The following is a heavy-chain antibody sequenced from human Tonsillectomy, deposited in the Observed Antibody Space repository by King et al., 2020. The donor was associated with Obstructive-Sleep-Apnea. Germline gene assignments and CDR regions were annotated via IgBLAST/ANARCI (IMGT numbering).Heavy chain of an antibody. CDR2: ISYDGRDK. J-gene: IGHJ4*02. D-gene: IGHD2-2*01. CDR3: ARDLECSGTSCFDRSDQIDQ. Sequence: VQLVESGGGVVQPGRSLRLSCAASGFSFSSYAMHWVRQAPGKGLEWVALISYDGRDKYYADSVKGRFTISRDNSKNRLFLQMNSLRPDDTAMFYCARDLECSGTSCFDRSDQIDQWGQGTLVTVSS. CDR1: GFSFSSYA. V-gene: IGHV3-30*04.